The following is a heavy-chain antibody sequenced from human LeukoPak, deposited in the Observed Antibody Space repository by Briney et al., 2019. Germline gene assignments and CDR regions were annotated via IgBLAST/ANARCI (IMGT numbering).Heavy chain of an antibody. CDR3: AKDFAGDRNY. CDR1: GFIFRNYW. CDR2: INPNGITT. J-gene: IGHJ4*02. D-gene: IGHD4-17*01. V-gene: IGHV3-74*01. Sequence: GGSLRLSCAASGFIFRNYWMHWVRQAPGKGLVWVARINPNGITTTYTDSVKGRFTISRDNAKNTLYLQMNSLRAEDTAVYYCAKDFAGDRNYWGQGTLVTVSS.